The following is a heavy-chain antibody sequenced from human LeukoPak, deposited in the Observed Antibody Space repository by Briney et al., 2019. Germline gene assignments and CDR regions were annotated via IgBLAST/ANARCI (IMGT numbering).Heavy chain of an antibody. V-gene: IGHV3-30-3*01. CDR3: ARDPQYISPNWLDT. D-gene: IGHD5-12*01. Sequence: GGSLRLSCAASGFSFSAYVIQWFRQPPGKGLEWVAVVSSDGTREYYAGSVKGRFTTSRDDSKSTVYLQMYSLRAEDTAVYYCARDPQYISPNWLDTWGQGTLVTVSS. CDR2: VSSDGTRE. CDR1: GFSFSAYV. J-gene: IGHJ5*02.